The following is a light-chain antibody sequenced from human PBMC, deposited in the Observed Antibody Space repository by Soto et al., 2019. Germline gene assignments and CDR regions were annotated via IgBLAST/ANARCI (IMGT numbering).Light chain of an antibody. CDR2: DVG. V-gene: IGLV2-14*03. J-gene: IGLJ1*01. CDR1: SSYVGGYNS. Sequence: QSVLTQAASVSGSPGQSIPISFTGASSYVGGYNSVSWYQHHPGKAPQLRLYDVGDRPSGVSYRFSGSKSGNTASLTISGLQAVDEADYYCSSYTSSSTNVFGTGTKVTVL. CDR3: SSYTSSSTNV.